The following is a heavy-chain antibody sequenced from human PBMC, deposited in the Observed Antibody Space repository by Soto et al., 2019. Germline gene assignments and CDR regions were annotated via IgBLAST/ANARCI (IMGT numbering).Heavy chain of an antibody. J-gene: IGHJ4*02. CDR1: GFTVSSNY. CDR2: IYSGGST. D-gene: IGHD5-18*01. V-gene: IGHV3-66*01. CDR3: ARVGSRKYSYGYFDY. Sequence: GGSLRLSCAASGFTVSSNYMSWVRQAPGKGLEWVSVIYSGGSTYYADSVKGRFTISRDNSKNTLYLQMNSLRAEDTAVYYCARVGSRKYSYGYFDYWGQGTLVTVSS.